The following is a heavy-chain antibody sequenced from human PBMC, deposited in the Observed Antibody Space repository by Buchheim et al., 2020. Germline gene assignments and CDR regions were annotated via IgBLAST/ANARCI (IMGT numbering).Heavy chain of an antibody. D-gene: IGHD3-22*01. V-gene: IGHV4-59*08. Sequence: QVQLQESGPGLVKPSETLSLTCTVSGGYISSYYWSWIRQPPGKGLEYIGYTHYSGSTNANFSLKSRVTISLDRSKNQFSLRLNSVTAADTAVYYCARHEYYERSGYDYGIDVWGQGTT. CDR1: GGYISSYY. CDR2: THYSGST. CDR3: ARHEYYERSGYDYGIDV. J-gene: IGHJ6*02.